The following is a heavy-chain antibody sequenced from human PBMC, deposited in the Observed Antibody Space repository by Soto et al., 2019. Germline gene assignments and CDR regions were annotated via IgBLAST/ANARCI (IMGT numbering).Heavy chain of an antibody. J-gene: IGHJ4*02. CDR2: IYYSGST. Sequence: SETLSLTCTVSGGSISSYYWSWIRQPPGKGLEWIGYIYYSGSTNYNPSLKSRVTISVDTSKNQFSLKLSSVTAADTAVYYCARHGSYEWNYFDYWGQGTLVTVSS. CDR3: ARHGSYEWNYFDY. D-gene: IGHD1-26*01. CDR1: GGSISSYY. V-gene: IGHV4-59*08.